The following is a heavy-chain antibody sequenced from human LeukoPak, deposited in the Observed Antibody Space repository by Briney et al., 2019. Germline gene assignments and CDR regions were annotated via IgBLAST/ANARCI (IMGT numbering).Heavy chain of an antibody. J-gene: IGHJ3*01. CDR3: ARAGEGLQSYGFDF. Sequence: PGGSPRRSCAASGFTFSGNWMHWVRQAPGKGLVWVARIDRDGTSTGYADSVKGRFTISRDNAENTLYLQMNSLRVEDTAVYHCARAGEGLQSYGFDFWGQGTMVTVSS. CDR2: IDRDGTST. D-gene: IGHD5-24*01. CDR1: GFTFSGNW. V-gene: IGHV3-74*01.